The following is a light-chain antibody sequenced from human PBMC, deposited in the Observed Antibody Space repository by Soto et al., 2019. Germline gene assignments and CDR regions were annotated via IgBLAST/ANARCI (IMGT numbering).Light chain of an antibody. CDR2: DAS. J-gene: IGKJ1*01. V-gene: IGKV1-17*01. CDR1: QGIRND. Sequence: DVQMTQTPSSLSASVGDRGTISCRASQGIRNDLGWYQQKPGKPPERLIYDASRLQSGVPSRFSGSGSGTEFTLTISSLQPEDIATYYCLQHDSYPRTFGQGTKVDIK. CDR3: LQHDSYPRT.